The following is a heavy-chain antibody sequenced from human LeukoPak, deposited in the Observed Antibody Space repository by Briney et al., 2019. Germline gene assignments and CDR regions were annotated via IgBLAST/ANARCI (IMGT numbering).Heavy chain of an antibody. V-gene: IGHV3-30*18. CDR2: ISYDGSNK. D-gene: IGHD5-24*01. CDR1: GFTFSSYG. CDR3: AKERVGERWLQNPFDY. Sequence: GGSLRLSCAASGFTFSSYGMHWVRQAPGKGLEWVAVISYDGSNKYYADSVKGRFTISRDNSKNTLYLQMNSLRAEDTAVYYCAKERVGERWLQNPFDYWGQGTLVTVSS. J-gene: IGHJ4*02.